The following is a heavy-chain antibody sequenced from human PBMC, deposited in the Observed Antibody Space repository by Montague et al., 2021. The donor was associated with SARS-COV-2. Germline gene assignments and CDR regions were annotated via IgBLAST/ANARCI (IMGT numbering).Heavy chain of an antibody. Sequence: SETLSLTCTVSGGSIGSHYWSWIRLPPGKGLEWVGYIYYAGITXXXSSXXXRVTISVDTSKNQLSLKLDSVTAADTAVYYCARGSGSASATWFDPWGQGTLVTVSS. CDR1: GGSIGSHY. CDR3: ARGSGSASATWFDP. CDR2: IYYAGIT. J-gene: IGHJ5*02. V-gene: IGHV4-59*11. D-gene: IGHD6-25*01.